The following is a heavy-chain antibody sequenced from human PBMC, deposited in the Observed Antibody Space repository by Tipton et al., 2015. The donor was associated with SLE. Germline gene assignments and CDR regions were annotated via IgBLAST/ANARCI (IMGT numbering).Heavy chain of an antibody. CDR3: AGLQGDTSGLF. D-gene: IGHD6-19*01. CDR1: GDSIGSTTYY. CDR2: IYYSGTT. Sequence: LRLSCTVSGDSIGSTTYYWVWIRQPPGKGLEWIGSIYYSGTTYYNPSLESRVTISVDTSKDQFSLRLSSVTAADTAVYYCAGLQGDTSGLFWGQGTLVTVSS. V-gene: IGHV4-39*01. J-gene: IGHJ4*02.